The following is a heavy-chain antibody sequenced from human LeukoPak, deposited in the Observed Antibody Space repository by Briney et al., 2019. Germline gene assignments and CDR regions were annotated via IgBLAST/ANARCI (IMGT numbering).Heavy chain of an antibody. Sequence: GGSLRLSCAASGFTFRSYAMNWVRQAPGKGLEWVSVISGSGSSTYYADSVKGRFTISRDNAKDSLYLQMSSLRAEDTAVYYCARAIAVRYYMDVWGKGTTVTVSS. CDR1: GFTFRSYA. J-gene: IGHJ6*03. D-gene: IGHD6-19*01. CDR3: ARAIAVRYYMDV. V-gene: IGHV3-21*01. CDR2: ISGSGSST.